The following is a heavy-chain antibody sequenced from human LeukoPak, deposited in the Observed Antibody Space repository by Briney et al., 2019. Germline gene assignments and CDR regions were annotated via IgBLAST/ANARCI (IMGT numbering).Heavy chain of an antibody. J-gene: IGHJ4*02. V-gene: IGHV3-30*18. CDR3: AKDETYYYGSGSY. D-gene: IGHD3-10*01. CDR2: ISYDGSNK. Sequence: PGGSLRLSCAASGFTFSSYGMHWVRQAPGKGLEWVAVISYDGSNKYYADSVKGRFTISRDNSKNTLYLQMNCLRAEDTAVYYCAKDETYYYGSGSYWGQGTLVTVSS. CDR1: GFTFSSYG.